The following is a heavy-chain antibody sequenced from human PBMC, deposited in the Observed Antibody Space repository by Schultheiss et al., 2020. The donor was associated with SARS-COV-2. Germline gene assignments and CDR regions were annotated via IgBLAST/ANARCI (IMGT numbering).Heavy chain of an antibody. V-gene: IGHV1-69*13. CDR1: GYTFTSYY. D-gene: IGHD3-10*01. J-gene: IGHJ3*02. CDR2: IIPIFGTA. CDR3: ARTMVQGVIMAGAFDI. Sequence: SVKVSCKASGYTFTSYYMHWVRQAPGQGLEWMGGIIPIFGTANYAQKFQGRVTITADESTSTAYMELRRLKSDDTAVYYCARTMVQGVIMAGAFDIWGQGTMVTVSS.